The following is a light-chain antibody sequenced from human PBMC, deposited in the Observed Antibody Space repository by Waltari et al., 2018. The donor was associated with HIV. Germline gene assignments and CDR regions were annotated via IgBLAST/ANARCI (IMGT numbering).Light chain of an antibody. Sequence: DIQMTQSPSTLSASVGDRVTIPCRASQSINNWLAWYQQKPGKAPKVLIYKASSLESGVPSRFSGSGSGTEFTLTISSLQPDDFATYYCQQYYNYRWTFGQGTRVEIK. J-gene: IGKJ1*01. V-gene: IGKV1-5*03. CDR2: KAS. CDR1: QSINNW. CDR3: QQYYNYRWT.